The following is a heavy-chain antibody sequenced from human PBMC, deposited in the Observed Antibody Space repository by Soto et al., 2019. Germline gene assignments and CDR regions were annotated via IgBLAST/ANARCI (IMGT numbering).Heavy chain of an antibody. D-gene: IGHD2-15*01. CDR3: AKDHRNGGSRVDY. CDR1: RFSFRAHG. CDR2: ISYDGSST. Sequence: GGSLRLSCAASRFSFRAHGMHWVRQAPGKGLEWVAVISYDGSSTYYADSVKGRFTISRDNSNNALYLQMSSLRPEDTAVYFCAKDHRNGGSRVDYWGQGTLVTVSS. J-gene: IGHJ4*02. V-gene: IGHV3-30*18.